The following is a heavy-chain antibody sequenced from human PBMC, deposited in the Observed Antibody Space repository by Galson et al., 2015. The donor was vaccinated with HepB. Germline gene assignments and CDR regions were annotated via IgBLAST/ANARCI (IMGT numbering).Heavy chain of an antibody. V-gene: IGHV5-10-1*01. CDR2: IDPSDSYT. Sequence: QSGAEVKKPGESLRISCKVSGYSFATYWISWVRQMPGKGLEWMGRIDPSDSYTNYSPSFQGHVTISADKSISTAYLQWSSLKASDSAMYYCARHGSGNLPSPGCMDVWGQGTTVTVSS. D-gene: IGHD3-10*01. CDR1: GYSFATYW. J-gene: IGHJ6*02. CDR3: ARHGSGNLPSPGCMDV.